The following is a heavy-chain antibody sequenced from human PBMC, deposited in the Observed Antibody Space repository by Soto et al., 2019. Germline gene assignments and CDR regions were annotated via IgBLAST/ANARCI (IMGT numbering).Heavy chain of an antibody. D-gene: IGHD3-22*01. CDR3: VKWHTSNFDSLPFTGFGF. J-gene: IGHJ4*02. CDR2: MSGDGRT. Sequence: GGSLRLSCVGSGFTFSDSVMAWVRQAPGKGLEWLSVMSGDGRTRYALSVTGRFTISRDNSKNTLYWQRRSLRADDAAAYYCVKWHTSNFDSLPFTGFGFWGQGTQVTVSS. CDR1: GFTFSDSV. V-gene: IGHV3-23*01.